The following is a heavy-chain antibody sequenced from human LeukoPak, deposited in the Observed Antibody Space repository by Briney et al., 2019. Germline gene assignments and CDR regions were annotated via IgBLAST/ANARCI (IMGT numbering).Heavy chain of an antibody. CDR3: ARRAYGSGSFNRYHFDY. CDR1: GGSISNYY. J-gene: IGHJ4*02. CDR2: IYYSGST. V-gene: IGHV4-59*08. D-gene: IGHD3-10*01. Sequence: SETLSLTCTVSGGSISNYYWSWIRQPPGKGLKWIGYIYYSGSTNYNPSLKSRVTISVDPSSNQFSLKLNSVTAADTAVYYCARRAYGSGSFNRYHFDYWGQGTLVAVSS.